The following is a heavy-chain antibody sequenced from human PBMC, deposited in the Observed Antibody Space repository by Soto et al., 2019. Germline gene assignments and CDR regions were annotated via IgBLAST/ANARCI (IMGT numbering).Heavy chain of an antibody. J-gene: IGHJ4*02. D-gene: IGHD4-17*01. CDR2: ISGSGGST. CDR3: ANGPEGDYNY. Sequence: EVQLLESGGGLVQPGGSLRLSCAASGFTFSSYAMSWVRQAPGKGLEWVSAISGSGGSTYYADSVKGRFTISSDNSKNTLYLQMNSMRAEDTAVYYCANGPEGDYNYWCQGTLVPVSS. CDR1: GFTFSSYA. V-gene: IGHV3-23*01.